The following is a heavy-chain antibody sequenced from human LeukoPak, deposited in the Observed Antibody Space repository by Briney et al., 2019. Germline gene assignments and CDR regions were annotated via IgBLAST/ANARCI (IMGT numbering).Heavy chain of an antibody. CDR1: GGTFSSYA. Sequence: ASVKASCKASGGTFSSYAISLVRQAPGQGLEWMGGIIPIFGTANYAQKFQGRVAITTDESTSTAYMELSSLRSEDTAVYYCARDTYYDSSGYYDPPRAFDIWGQGTMVTVSS. D-gene: IGHD3-22*01. CDR3: ARDTYYDSSGYYDPPRAFDI. J-gene: IGHJ3*02. CDR2: IIPIFGTA. V-gene: IGHV1-69*05.